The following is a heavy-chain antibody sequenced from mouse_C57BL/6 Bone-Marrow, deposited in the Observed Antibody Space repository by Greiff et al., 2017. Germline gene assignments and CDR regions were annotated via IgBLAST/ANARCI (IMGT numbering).Heavy chain of an antibody. CDR1: GYTFTDYN. CDR3: ARFYYEDYYAMDY. V-gene: IGHV1-18*01. D-gene: IGHD1-1*01. J-gene: IGHJ4*01. Sequence: VQLKQSGPELVKPGASVKIPCKASGYTFTDYNMDWVKQSHGKSLEWIGDINPNNGGTIFNQKFKGKATLTVDKSSSTAYMELRSLTSEDTAVYYCARFYYEDYYAMDYWGQGTSVTVSS. CDR2: INPNNGGT.